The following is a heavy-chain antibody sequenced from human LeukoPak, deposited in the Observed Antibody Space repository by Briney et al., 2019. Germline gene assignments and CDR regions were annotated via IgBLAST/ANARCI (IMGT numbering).Heavy chain of an antibody. CDR2: VSDSSDV. CDR1: GFTFSTYT. J-gene: IGHJ4*02. V-gene: IGHV3-48*02. Sequence: PGGSLRLSCAASGFTFSTYTVNWVRQAPGKGLEWVSTVSDSSDVHYSDSVKGRFTISRDNARNSLYLQMNSLRDEDTAVYYCARDGLHTAHFDYWGQGTLVTVSS. CDR3: ARDGLHTAHFDY. D-gene: IGHD5-18*01.